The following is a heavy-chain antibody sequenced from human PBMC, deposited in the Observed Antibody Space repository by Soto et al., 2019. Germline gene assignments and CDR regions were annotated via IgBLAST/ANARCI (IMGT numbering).Heavy chain of an antibody. V-gene: IGHV1-18*01. Sequence: ASVKVSCKASGYTFTSYGISWVRQAPGQGLEWMGWISAYNGNTNYAQKLQGRVTMTTDTSTSTAYMELRSLRSDDTAVYYCAREPLQPHGPDIVVVPAANSWFDPWGQGTLVTVSS. J-gene: IGHJ5*02. CDR1: GYTFTSYG. CDR3: AREPLQPHGPDIVVVPAANSWFDP. D-gene: IGHD2-2*01. CDR2: ISAYNGNT.